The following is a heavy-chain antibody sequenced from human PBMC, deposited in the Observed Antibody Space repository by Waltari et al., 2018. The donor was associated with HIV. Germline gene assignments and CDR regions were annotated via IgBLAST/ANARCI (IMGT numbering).Heavy chain of an antibody. CDR1: GGSITSGSYS. V-gene: IGHV4-61*02. D-gene: IGHD3-9*01. Sequence: QVQLQESGPGLVKPSQTLSLTCTVSGGSITSGSYSWIWIRQPAGKGLEWIGRVYISGGANYHPSLRSLVTMPLDTSKNQFSLKLSSVTAADTAVYYCARGLDILTGYYHWFSDLWGRGTLVTVSS. CDR3: ARGLDILTGYYHWFSDL. CDR2: VYISGGA. J-gene: IGHJ2*01.